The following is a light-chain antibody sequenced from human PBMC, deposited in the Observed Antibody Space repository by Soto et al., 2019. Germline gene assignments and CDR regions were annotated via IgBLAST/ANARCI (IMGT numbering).Light chain of an antibody. J-gene: IGLJ3*02. CDR2: LEGSGSY. Sequence: QAVVTQSSSASASLGSSVKLTCTLSSGHSSYIIAWHQQQPGKAPRYLMKLEGSGSYNKGSGVPDRFSGSSSGADRYLTISNLQFKDEADYYCETWDSNTRVFGGGTKLTVL. V-gene: IGLV4-60*02. CDR3: ETWDSNTRV. CDR1: SGHSSYI.